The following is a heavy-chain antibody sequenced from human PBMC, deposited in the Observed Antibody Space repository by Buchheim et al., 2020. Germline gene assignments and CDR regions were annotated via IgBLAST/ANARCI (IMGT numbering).Heavy chain of an antibody. D-gene: IGHD1-26*01. Sequence: VQLVESGGGLVQPGGSLRLSCAASGFTFSSYGMSWVRQVPGKGLEWVAAISSGGGNIFYADSVKGRFTTSRDNSKNTLFLQMASLTADDTAVYYCTSRPGATAFFFEYWGQGSL. CDR1: GFTFSSYG. CDR3: TSRPGATAFFFEY. CDR2: ISSGGGNI. J-gene: IGHJ4*02. V-gene: IGHV3-23*04.